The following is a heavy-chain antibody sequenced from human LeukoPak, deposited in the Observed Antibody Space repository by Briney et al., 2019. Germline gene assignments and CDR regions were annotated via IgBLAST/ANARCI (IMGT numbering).Heavy chain of an antibody. Sequence: SETLSLTCTVSGGSISSYYWSWIRQPPGKGLEWIGYIYYSGSTNYSPSLKSRVTISVDTSKNQFSLKLSSVTAAATAVYFCARWDDYYDSSGYLYGGQGTLVTVS. CDR2: IYYSGST. CDR3: ARWDDYYDSSGYLY. J-gene: IGHJ4*02. D-gene: IGHD3-22*01. CDR1: GGSISSYY. V-gene: IGHV4-59*12.